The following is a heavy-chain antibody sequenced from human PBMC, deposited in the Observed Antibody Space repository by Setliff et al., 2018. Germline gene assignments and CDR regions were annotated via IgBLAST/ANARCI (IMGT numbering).Heavy chain of an antibody. CDR2: INHSGST. J-gene: IGHJ4*02. V-gene: IGHV4-61*09. CDR3: ARVDDSSGYHDY. CDR1: GGSISSGSYY. Sequence: PSETLSLTCTVSGGSISSGSYYWSWIRQPAGKGLEWIGEINHSGSTNYNPSLKSRVTISVDTSKNQFSLKLSSVTATDTAVYYCARVDDSSGYHDYWGQGTLVTVSS. D-gene: IGHD3-22*01.